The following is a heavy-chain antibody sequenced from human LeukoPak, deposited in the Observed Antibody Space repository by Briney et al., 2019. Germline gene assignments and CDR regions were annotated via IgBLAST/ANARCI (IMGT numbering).Heavy chain of an antibody. D-gene: IGHD6-19*01. J-gene: IGHJ6*02. Sequence: SQTFSLTCVISGDSVSSNSAAWNWLRQSPSRGLEWLGRTYYKSKWFNDYAVSVKSRITINPDTSKNQFSLQLNSVTPEDTAVYYCARETSGWLYYYYGMDVWGQGITVTVSS. CDR3: ARETSGWLYYYYGMDV. CDR1: GDSVSSNSAA. V-gene: IGHV6-1*01. CDR2: TYYKSKWFN.